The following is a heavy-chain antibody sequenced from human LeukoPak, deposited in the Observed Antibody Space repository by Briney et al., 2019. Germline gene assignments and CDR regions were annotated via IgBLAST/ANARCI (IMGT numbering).Heavy chain of an antibody. CDR1: GFTFSHYS. V-gene: IGHV3-21*01. CDR3: ASSPNWNGAEYYFEY. Sequence: GGSLRLSCTASGFTFSHYSINWVRQAPGKRLEWVSSISSSSYIYYADSVKGRFTISRDNAKNSLFLQMNSLRAEDTAVYYCASSPNWNGAEYYFEYWGRGTPVIVSS. D-gene: IGHD1-1*01. J-gene: IGHJ4*02. CDR2: ISSSSYI.